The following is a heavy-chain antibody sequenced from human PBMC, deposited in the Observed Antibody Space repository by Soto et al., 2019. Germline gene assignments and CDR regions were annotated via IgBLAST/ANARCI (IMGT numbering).Heavy chain of an antibody. V-gene: IGHV4-59*01. CDR1: GGSISSYY. D-gene: IGHD3-22*01. J-gene: IGHJ4*02. CDR3: ARVGPRTYYYDSSGYYPPTGFDY. CDR2: IYYSGST. Sequence: SETLSLTCTVSGGSISSYYWSWIRQPPGKGLEWIGYIYYSGSTNYNPSLKSRVTISVDTSENQFSLKLSSVTAADTAVYYCARVGPRTYYYDSSGYYPPTGFDYWGQGTLVTVSS.